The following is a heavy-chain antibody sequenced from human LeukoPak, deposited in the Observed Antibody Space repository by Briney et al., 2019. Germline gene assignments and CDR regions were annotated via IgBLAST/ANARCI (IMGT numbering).Heavy chain of an antibody. D-gene: IGHD5-18*01. V-gene: IGHV1-2*02. CDR2: INPNSGGT. CDR1: GYTFTGYY. Sequence: ASVKVSCKASGYTFTGYYMHWVRQAPGRGLEWMGWINPNSGGTNYAQKFQGRVTMTRDTSISTAYMELSRLRSDDTAVYYCARVHVDTAMVWAYYYYYYGMDVWGQGTTVTVSS. J-gene: IGHJ6*02. CDR3: ARVHVDTAMVWAYYYYYYGMDV.